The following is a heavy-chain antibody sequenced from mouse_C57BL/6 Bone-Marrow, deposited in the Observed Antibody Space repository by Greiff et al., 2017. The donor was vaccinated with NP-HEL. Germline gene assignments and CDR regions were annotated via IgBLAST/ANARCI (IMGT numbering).Heavy chain of an antibody. CDR3: ARPVGYYDYAMDY. V-gene: IGHV5-6*01. D-gene: IGHD2-3*01. Sequence: EVQVVESGGDLVKPGGSLKLSCAASGFTFSSYGMSWVRQTPDKRLEWVATISSGGSYTYYPDSVKGRFTISRDNAKNTLYLQMSSLKSEDTAMYYCARPVGYYDYAMDYWGQGTSVTVSS. CDR2: ISSGGSYT. J-gene: IGHJ4*01. CDR1: GFTFSSYG.